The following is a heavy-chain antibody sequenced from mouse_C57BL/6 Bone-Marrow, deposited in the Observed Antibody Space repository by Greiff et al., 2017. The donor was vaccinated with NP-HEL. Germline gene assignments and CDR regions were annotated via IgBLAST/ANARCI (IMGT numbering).Heavy chain of an antibody. V-gene: IGHV5-12*01. J-gene: IGHJ3*01. D-gene: IGHD2-10*02. Sequence: DVKLQESGGGLVQPGGSLKLSCAASGFTFSDYYMYWVRQTPEKRLEWVAYISNGGGSTYYPDTVKGRFTISRDNAKNTLYLQMSRLKSEDTAMYYCARPYGNYLFAYWGQGTLVTVSA. CDR1: GFTFSDYY. CDR3: ARPYGNYLFAY. CDR2: ISNGGGST.